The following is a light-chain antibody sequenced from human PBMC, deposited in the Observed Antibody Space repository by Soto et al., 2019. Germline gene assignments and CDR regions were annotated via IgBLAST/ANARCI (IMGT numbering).Light chain of an antibody. V-gene: IGKV3-20*01. CDR2: GAS. J-gene: IGKJ1*01. CDR1: QSISSSY. CDR3: QQYGSSPPWT. Sequence: EIVLTQSPGTRSLSPGERATLSCRASQSISSSYLAWYQQKPGQAPRLLIYGASSRATGIPYRFSGSGSGTDFTLTISRLEPEDFAVYYCQQYGSSPPWTFGQGTKVDIK.